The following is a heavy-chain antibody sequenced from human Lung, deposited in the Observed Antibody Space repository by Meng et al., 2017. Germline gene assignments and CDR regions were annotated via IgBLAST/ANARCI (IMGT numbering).Heavy chain of an antibody. J-gene: IGHJ4*02. V-gene: IGHV4-4*02. CDR3: TKNDFYCLGY. Sequence: QAQLRESGPGLVNPSGTLSLTCAVSGGSISSDNWWSWVRQPPGKGLEWIGEIYHSGSTNYNPSLKSRITISVDKPKNQFSLTLSSVTAADTAVYYCTKNDFYCLGYWGQGTLVTVSS. CDR1: GGSISSDNW. D-gene: IGHD2-21*01. CDR2: IYHSGST.